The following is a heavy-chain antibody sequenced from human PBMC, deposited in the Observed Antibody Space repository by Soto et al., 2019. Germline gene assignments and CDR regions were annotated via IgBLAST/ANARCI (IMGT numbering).Heavy chain of an antibody. Sequence: QVQLVQSGAEVKKPGSSVKVSCKASGGTFSSYAISWVRQAPGQGLEWMGGIIPIFGTANYAQKFQGRVTITADESTGTAYRELRSLRSEDTAVYYCASGPGTHTTEYFQHWGQGTLVTVSS. D-gene: IGHD1-26*01. J-gene: IGHJ1*01. V-gene: IGHV1-69*12. CDR3: ASGPGTHTTEYFQH. CDR2: IIPIFGTA. CDR1: GGTFSSYA.